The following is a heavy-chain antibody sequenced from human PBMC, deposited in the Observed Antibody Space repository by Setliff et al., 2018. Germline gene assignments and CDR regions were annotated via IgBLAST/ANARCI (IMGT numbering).Heavy chain of an antibody. J-gene: IGHJ6*02. CDR2: ISSSSSYV. D-gene: IGHD6-6*01. CDR3: ARDRVRTAALGGMDV. V-gene: IGHV3-21*01. Sequence: PGESLRLSCAASGFTISSHSMNWVRQAPGKGLEWISCISSSSSYVYYADSVKGRFTISRDNAKNSLYLQMNILRAEDTAMYYCARDRVRTAALGGMDVWGQGTTVTVSS. CDR1: GFTISSHS.